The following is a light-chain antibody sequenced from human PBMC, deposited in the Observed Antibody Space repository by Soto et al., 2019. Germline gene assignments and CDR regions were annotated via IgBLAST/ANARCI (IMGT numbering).Light chain of an antibody. CDR2: GTS. CDR3: QQYVSSSLT. V-gene: IGKV3-20*01. Sequence: EIVLTQSPGTLSLSPGERATLSCRASQSVNSRYLAWYQQKPGQAPNLLIYGTSSRPSGIPDRFSGSGSGTDFTLTISRLEPEDVAVYYCQQYVSSSLTFGGGTKLEIK. J-gene: IGKJ4*01. CDR1: QSVNSRY.